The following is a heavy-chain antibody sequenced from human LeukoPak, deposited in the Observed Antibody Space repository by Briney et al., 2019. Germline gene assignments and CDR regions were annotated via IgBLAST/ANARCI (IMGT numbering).Heavy chain of an antibody. CDR3: ARETSQKGAHYMDV. J-gene: IGHJ6*03. Sequence: SETLSLTCTVSGGSITSYYWSWIRQSAGKGPEWIGRIYSSGSTNYNPSLKSRITISRDTSKNEVSLNMRSVTAADTAVYYCARETSQKGAHYMDVWGKGTTVTISS. V-gene: IGHV4-4*07. D-gene: IGHD3-16*01. CDR1: GGSITSYY. CDR2: IYSSGST.